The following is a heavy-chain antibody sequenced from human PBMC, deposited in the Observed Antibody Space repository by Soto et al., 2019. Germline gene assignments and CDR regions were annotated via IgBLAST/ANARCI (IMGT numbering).Heavy chain of an antibody. Sequence: EVQLLESGGGLVQPGGYLRLSCAASGFTFSSYAMSWVRQAPGKGLEWVSAISGSGGSTYYADSVKGRFTVYKDNSKTPRYLQIPRLRAEDTAVYYCAKDLCVYYFGHWGQGTLVPVSS. CDR2: ISGSGGST. CDR1: GFTFSSYA. CDR3: AKDLCVYYFGH. V-gene: IGHV3-23*01. J-gene: IGHJ4*02.